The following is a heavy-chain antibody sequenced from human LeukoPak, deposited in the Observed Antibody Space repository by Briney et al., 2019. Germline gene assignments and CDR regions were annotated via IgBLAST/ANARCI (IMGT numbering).Heavy chain of an antibody. CDR2: IYSDGNT. J-gene: IGHJ4*02. V-gene: IGHV3-66*02. CDR3: ATDDGSPWHFGY. D-gene: IGHD5-24*01. Sequence: GGSLRLSCAASGVTVSSNYMSWVRQAPGKGLEWVSIIYSDGNTYYADSVKGRFTISRDNSKNTLYLQMNFLRADDTAVYYRATDDGSPWHFGYWGQGTLVTVSS. CDR1: GVTVSSNY.